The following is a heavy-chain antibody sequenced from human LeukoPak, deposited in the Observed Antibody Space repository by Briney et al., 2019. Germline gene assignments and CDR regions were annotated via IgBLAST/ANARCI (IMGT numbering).Heavy chain of an antibody. CDR2: IYTSGST. CDR1: GGSISSGSYY. V-gene: IGHV4-61*02. J-gene: IGHJ3*02. Sequence: SQTLSLTCTVSGGSISSGSYYWSWIRQPAGKGLDWIGRIYTSGSTNYNPSLKSQVTISVDPSKNLFSLMLRSVTAADTAVYYCARDLGFYYDSSGYYHHDAFDIWGQGTMVTVSS. CDR3: ARDLGFYYDSSGYYHHDAFDI. D-gene: IGHD3-22*01.